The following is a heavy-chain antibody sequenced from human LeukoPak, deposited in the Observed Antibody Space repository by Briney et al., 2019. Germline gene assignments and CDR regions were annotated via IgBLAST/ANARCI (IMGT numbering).Heavy chain of an antibody. Sequence: PGGSLRLSCAASGFTVSSNYMSWVRQAPGKGLEWGSVIYSGGSTYYADSVKGRFTISRDKSKKTLYLQMNRLKAADRAVYYCARDTDQATSRYYYYYYMDVWGKGTTVTVS. CDR3: ARDTDQATSRYYYYYYMDV. D-gene: IGHD2-2*01. V-gene: IGHV3-53*05. CDR2: IYSGGST. CDR1: GFTVSSNY. J-gene: IGHJ6*03.